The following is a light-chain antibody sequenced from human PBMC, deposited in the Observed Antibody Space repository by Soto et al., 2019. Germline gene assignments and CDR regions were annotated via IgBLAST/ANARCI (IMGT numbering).Light chain of an antibody. CDR1: QDISSS. V-gene: IGKV1-33*01. Sequence: DIQMTQSPSSLSASVGDRVTITCQASQDISSSLNWYQQKPGKAPKLLIYDASNLETGVPSRFSGSGFGTDFTFTISSLQPEDIATYYCKQYDNPPPVTFGQGTRLEIK. CDR2: DAS. J-gene: IGKJ5*01. CDR3: KQYDNPPPVT.